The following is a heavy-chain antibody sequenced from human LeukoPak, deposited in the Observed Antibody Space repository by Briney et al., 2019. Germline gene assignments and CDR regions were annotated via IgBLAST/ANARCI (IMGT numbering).Heavy chain of an antibody. CDR2: IYYSGST. CDR1: GGSISSYY. Sequence: PSETLSLTCTVSGGSISSYYWSWIRQPPRKGLEWIGYIYYSGSTNYNPSLKSRVTISVDTSKNQFSLKLSSVTAADTAVYYCARQPTYCGGDCYSEGLFDYWGQGTLVTVSS. V-gene: IGHV4-59*08. D-gene: IGHD2-21*02. J-gene: IGHJ4*02. CDR3: ARQPTYCGGDCYSEGLFDY.